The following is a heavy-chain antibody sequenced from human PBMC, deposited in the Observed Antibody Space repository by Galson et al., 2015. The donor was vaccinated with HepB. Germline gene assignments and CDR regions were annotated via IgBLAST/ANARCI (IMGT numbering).Heavy chain of an antibody. J-gene: IGHJ6*02. CDR2: ISWDGGST. CDR1: GFTFDDYT. D-gene: IGHD5-18*01. CDR3: AKDNGDDTATTEGIFGMDV. V-gene: IGHV3-43*01. Sequence: SLRLSCAASGFTFDDYTMHWVRQAPGKGLEWVSLISWDGGSTYYADSVKGRFTISRDNSKNSLYLRMNSLRTEDTALYYCAKDNGDDTATTEGIFGMDVWGQGTTVTVSS.